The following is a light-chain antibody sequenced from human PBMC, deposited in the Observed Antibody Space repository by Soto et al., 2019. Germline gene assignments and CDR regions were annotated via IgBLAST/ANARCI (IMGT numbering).Light chain of an antibody. V-gene: IGKV1-9*01. CDR1: QGISSY. Sequence: DIQLTQSPSFLSASVGDRVTITCRASQGISSYLAWYQQEPGKAPSLLIYTASTLHRGVPSRFSGSGSGTEFTLTISSLQPEDLAIYYCQQLNSYPYTFGQGTKLEIK. J-gene: IGKJ2*01. CDR2: TAS. CDR3: QQLNSYPYT.